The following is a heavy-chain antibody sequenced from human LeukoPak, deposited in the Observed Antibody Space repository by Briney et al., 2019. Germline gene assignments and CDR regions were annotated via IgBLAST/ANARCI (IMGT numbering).Heavy chain of an antibody. CDR1: GYSFTDYW. D-gene: IGHD3-10*01. CDR3: ARSTSGSFDS. CDR2: IYPGDSDS. Sequence: GESLKISCKASGYSFTDYWIGWVRQMPGKGLEWMAIIYPGDSDSRYTCSPSFQGQVTISADKSISTAYLQWSSLKASDTAMYYCARSTSGSFDSWGQGTPVTVSS. J-gene: IGHJ4*02. V-gene: IGHV5-51*01.